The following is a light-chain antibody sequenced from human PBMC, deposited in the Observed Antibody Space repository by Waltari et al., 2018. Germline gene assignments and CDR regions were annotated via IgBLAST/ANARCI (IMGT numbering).Light chain of an antibody. CDR1: QSISSW. Sequence: DIQMPQSPSSLSASVGDTVTITCRASQSISSWLDWYQQKPGKAPKLLIYKASSLQSGVPSRFSGSGSGTEFTLTISSLQPEDFATYYCLQYSSSPFTFGPGTKLDIK. V-gene: IGKV1-12*01. J-gene: IGKJ3*01. CDR2: KAS. CDR3: LQYSSSPFT.